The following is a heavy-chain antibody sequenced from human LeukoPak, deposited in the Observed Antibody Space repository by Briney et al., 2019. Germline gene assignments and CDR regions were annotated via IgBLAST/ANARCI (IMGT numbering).Heavy chain of an antibody. Sequence: GRSLRLSCAASGFTFSSYGMHWVRQAPGKGLELVAVISYDGSNKYYADSVKGRFTISRDNSKNTLYLQMNSLRAEDTAVYYCARGLLYSNSPYFDYWGQGTLVTVSS. V-gene: IGHV3-30*03. CDR3: ARGLLYSNSPYFDY. D-gene: IGHD6-6*01. CDR2: ISYDGSNK. J-gene: IGHJ4*02. CDR1: GFTFSSYG.